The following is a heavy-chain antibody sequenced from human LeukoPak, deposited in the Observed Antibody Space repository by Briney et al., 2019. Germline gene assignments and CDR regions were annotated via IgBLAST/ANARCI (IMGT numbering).Heavy chain of an antibody. V-gene: IGHV4-59*08. J-gene: IGHJ4*02. CDR3: ATHYLRVGGPYYFDY. CDR1: GGSVSSYY. Sequence: SETLSLTCTVSGGSVSSYYWSWIRQSPEKGLEWIGFLHYSGTANYNPSLKSRVTISVDTSKNQFSLKLSSVTAADTAVYYCATHYLRVGGPYYFDYWGQGALVTVS. CDR2: LHYSGTA. D-gene: IGHD3-22*01.